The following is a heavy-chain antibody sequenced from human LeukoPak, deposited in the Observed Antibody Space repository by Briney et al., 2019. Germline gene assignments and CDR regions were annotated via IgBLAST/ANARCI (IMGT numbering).Heavy chain of an antibody. CDR2: IAHDGTT. CDR1: GGSIDITNY. D-gene: IGHD1-26*01. CDR3: TREDRPYCPFAY. Sequence: PSETLSLTCGVSGGSIDITNYWSWVRQAPGRGLEWIGEIAHDGTTNYNPSLRSRVAMSFDRANNQFSLSLTSVTAADTAVYYCTREDRPYCPFAYWGQGVLITVSS. V-gene: IGHV4-4*02. J-gene: IGHJ4*02.